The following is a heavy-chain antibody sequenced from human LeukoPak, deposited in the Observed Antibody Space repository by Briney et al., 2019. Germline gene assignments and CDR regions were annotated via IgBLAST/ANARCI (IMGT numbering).Heavy chain of an antibody. Sequence: SSETLSLTCTVSGGSISSYHWSWIRQPPGKGLECIGYIYYSGSTHYNPSLKSRVTISVDTSKNQFSLKLTSVTAADTAVYYCARGPAAGIDAGHYDYWGQGTLVTVSS. CDR3: ARGPAAGIDAGHYDY. CDR1: GGSISSYH. V-gene: IGHV4-59*01. D-gene: IGHD6-13*01. CDR2: IYYSGST. J-gene: IGHJ4*02.